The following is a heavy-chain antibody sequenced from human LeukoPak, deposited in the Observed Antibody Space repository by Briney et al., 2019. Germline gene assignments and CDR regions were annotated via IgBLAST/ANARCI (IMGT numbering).Heavy chain of an antibody. Sequence: GALKPSRSGSGFTFKGYHLSLIRQAPGEGVEGVSYISSSGSTIYYADSVKGRFTISRDNAKNSLYLQMNSLRAEDTAVYYCARIEGYYDSSGYFDYWGQGTLVTVSS. CDR3: ARIEGYYDSSGYFDY. D-gene: IGHD3-22*01. CDR1: GFTFKGYH. CDR2: ISSSGSTI. V-gene: IGHV3-11*01. J-gene: IGHJ4*02.